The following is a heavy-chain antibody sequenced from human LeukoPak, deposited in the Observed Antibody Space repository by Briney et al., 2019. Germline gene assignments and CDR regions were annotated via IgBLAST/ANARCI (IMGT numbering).Heavy chain of an antibody. J-gene: IGHJ4*02. Sequence: SETLSLTCTVSGGSISSYYWSWIRQPPGKGLEWIGRIYSSGRTNYNPSLKSRVTLSIDTSNNQFSLKLTSVTAADTALYYCARAPAGSGGTCSFDYWGQGTLVTVSS. CDR1: GGSISSYY. CDR3: ARAPAGSGGTCSFDY. V-gene: IGHV4-4*07. D-gene: IGHD2-15*01. CDR2: IYSSGRT.